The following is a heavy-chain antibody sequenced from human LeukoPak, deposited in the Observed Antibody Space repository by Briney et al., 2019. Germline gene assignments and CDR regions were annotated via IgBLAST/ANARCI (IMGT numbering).Heavy chain of an antibody. CDR1: GFTFSSYA. CDR3: AKAKGSGLKYYFDY. Sequence: GGSLRLSCAASGFTFSSYAMSWVRQAPGKGLEWVSGISGTGGSTYYADSVKGRFTISRDNSKNTLYLQMNSLRAEDTAVYYCAKAKGSGLKYYFDYWGQGTLVTVSS. CDR2: ISGTGGST. J-gene: IGHJ4*02. D-gene: IGHD6-19*01. V-gene: IGHV3-23*01.